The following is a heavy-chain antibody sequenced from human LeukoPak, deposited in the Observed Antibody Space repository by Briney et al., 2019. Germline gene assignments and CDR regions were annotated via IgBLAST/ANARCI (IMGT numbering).Heavy chain of an antibody. Sequence: PGRSLRLSCAASGFTFSSYGMHWVRQAPGKGLEWVAVIWYDGSNKYYADSVKGRFTISRDNSENTLYLQMNSLRAEDTAVYYCARDSAPLSSAGQDFDYWGQGTLVTVSS. CDR1: GFTFSSYG. CDR3: ARDSAPLSSAGQDFDY. V-gene: IGHV3-33*01. J-gene: IGHJ4*02. CDR2: IWYDGSNK. D-gene: IGHD3-10*01.